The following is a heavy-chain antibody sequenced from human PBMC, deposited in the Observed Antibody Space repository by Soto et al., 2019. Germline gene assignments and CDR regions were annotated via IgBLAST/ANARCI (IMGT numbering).Heavy chain of an antibody. Sequence: ASVKVSCKVSGYTFTGYYMHWVRQAPGQGLEWMGWINPNSGGTNYAQKFQGRVTMTRDTSISTAYMELSRLRSDDTAVYYCASITMVRGVILNYYYYGMDVWGQGTTVTVSS. CDR1: GYTFTGYY. D-gene: IGHD3-10*01. CDR3: ASITMVRGVILNYYYYGMDV. CDR2: INPNSGGT. V-gene: IGHV1-2*02. J-gene: IGHJ6*02.